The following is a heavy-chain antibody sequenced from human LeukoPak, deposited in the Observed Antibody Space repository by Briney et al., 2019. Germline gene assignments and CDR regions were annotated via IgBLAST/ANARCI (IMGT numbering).Heavy chain of an antibody. D-gene: IGHD4-17*01. V-gene: IGHV3-23*01. Sequence: PGGSPRLSCAASGFTFSSYAMSWVRQAPGKGLEWVSAISGSGGSTYYADSVKGRFTISRDNAKNSLYLQMNSLRAEDTAVYYCAREDTVTYFDYWGQGTLVTVSS. CDR3: AREDTVTYFDY. J-gene: IGHJ4*02. CDR1: GFTFSSYA. CDR2: ISGSGGST.